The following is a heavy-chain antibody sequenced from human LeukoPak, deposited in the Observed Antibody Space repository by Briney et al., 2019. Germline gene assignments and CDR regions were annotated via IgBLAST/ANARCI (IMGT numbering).Heavy chain of an antibody. CDR3: ARNYDRRPFDY. D-gene: IGHD3-22*01. V-gene: IGHV1-18*01. CDR2: INVYNGNR. J-gene: IGHJ4*02. Sequence: ASVKVSCKASGYTFTSYAISWVRQAPGQGLEWMGWINVYNGNRNYAQNFQDRVTMTTDTSTSTAYMELRSLRSDDTALYYCARNYDRRPFDYWGRGTLVTVSS. CDR1: GYTFTSYA.